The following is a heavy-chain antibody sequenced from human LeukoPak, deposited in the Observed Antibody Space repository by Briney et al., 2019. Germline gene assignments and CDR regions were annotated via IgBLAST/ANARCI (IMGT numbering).Heavy chain of an antibody. D-gene: IGHD6-19*01. CDR3: ANSAVAGDDAFDI. V-gene: IGHV3-23*01. CDR2: ISGSGGST. Sequence: SCKASGGTFSSYAMSWVRQAPGKGLEWVSAISGSGGSTYYADSVKGRFTISRDNSKNTLCLQMNSLRAEDTAVYYCANSAVAGDDAFDIWGQGTMVTVSS. J-gene: IGHJ3*02. CDR1: GGTFSSYA.